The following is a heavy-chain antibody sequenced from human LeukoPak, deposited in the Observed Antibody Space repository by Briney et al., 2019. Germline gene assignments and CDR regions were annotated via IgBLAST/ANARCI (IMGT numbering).Heavy chain of an antibody. CDR3: ARDYYDSSGYILYFDY. CDR2: ISSSGSTI. Sequence: GGSLRLSCAASGFTFSSYEMNWVRQAPGKGLEWVSYISSSGSTIYYADSVKGRFTISRDNAKNSLYLQVNSLRAEDTAVYYCARDYYDSSGYILYFDYWDQGTLVTVSS. J-gene: IGHJ4*02. CDR1: GFTFSSYE. V-gene: IGHV3-48*03. D-gene: IGHD3-22*01.